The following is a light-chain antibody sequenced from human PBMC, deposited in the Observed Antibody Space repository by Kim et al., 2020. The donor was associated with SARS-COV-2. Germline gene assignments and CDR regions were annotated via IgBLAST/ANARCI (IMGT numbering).Light chain of an antibody. CDR1: QFIYKY. CDR2: SAS. Sequence: DIQMTQSPSSLSASVGDRFTIPCQSSQFIYKYINWYQQKPGKAPALLIYSASNLQSGVPSRFSGSGSGTDFTLTISSLQPEDFATYFCQQSYNTPWTFGQGTKVDIK. CDR3: QQSYNTPWT. V-gene: IGKV1-39*01. J-gene: IGKJ1*01.